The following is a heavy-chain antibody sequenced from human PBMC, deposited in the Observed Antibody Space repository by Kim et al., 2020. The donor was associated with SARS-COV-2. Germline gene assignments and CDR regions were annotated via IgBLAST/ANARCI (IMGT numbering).Heavy chain of an antibody. J-gene: IGHJ4*02. Sequence: YAGSVNGRFTTPRDNSKNPLYLQMNGLRAEDTAVYYCARGGGAVPSYFDYWGQGTLVTVSS. D-gene: IGHD3-16*01. CDR3: ARGGGAVPSYFDY. V-gene: IGHV3-33*01.